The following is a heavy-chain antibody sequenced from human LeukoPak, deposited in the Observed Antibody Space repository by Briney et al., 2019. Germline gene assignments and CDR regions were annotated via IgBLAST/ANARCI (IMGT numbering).Heavy chain of an antibody. CDR3: ARCGGDGYYFDY. J-gene: IGHJ4*02. V-gene: IGHV3-21*01. CDR1: GFTLSSYS. Sequence: GGSLRLSCGASGFTLSSYSMNWVRQAPGKGLEWVSSISSSSSYIYYADSVKGRFTISRDNAKNSLYLQMNSLRAEDTAVYYCARCGGDGYYFDYWGQGTLVTVSS. D-gene: IGHD5-24*01. CDR2: ISSSSSYI.